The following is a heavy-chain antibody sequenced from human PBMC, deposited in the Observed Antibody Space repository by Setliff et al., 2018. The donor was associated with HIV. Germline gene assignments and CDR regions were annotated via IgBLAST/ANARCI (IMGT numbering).Heavy chain of an antibody. CDR3: VTDDGSGRED. J-gene: IGHJ4*02. CDR2: IYYSGST. CDR1: GGSISSINYY. D-gene: IGHD3-10*01. Sequence: PSETLSLTCTVSGGSISSINYYWGWIRQPPGKDLEWIGSIYYSGSTYYNPSLKSRVTMSIDRSKHQFSLKLNSVTPADTAIYYCVTDDGSGREDWGQGILVTVSS. V-gene: IGHV4-39*07.